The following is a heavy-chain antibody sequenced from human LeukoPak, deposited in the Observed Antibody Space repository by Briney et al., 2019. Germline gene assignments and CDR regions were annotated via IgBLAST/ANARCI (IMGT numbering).Heavy chain of an antibody. J-gene: IGHJ4*02. D-gene: IGHD4-17*01. CDR3: AKTTTVRDYFDC. Sequence: GRSLRLSCAASGFTFSSCGMHWVRQAPGKGLEWVAVISYDGNNKDYADSMKGRFTISRDNSKNTLYLQMNSLRAEDTAVYYCAKTTTVRDYFDCWGQGALVTVSS. CDR2: ISYDGNNK. CDR1: GFTFSSCG. V-gene: IGHV3-30*18.